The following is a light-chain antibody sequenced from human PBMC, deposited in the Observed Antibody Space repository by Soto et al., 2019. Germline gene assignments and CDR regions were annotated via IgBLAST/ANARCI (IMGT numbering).Light chain of an antibody. V-gene: IGKV1-5*03. J-gene: IGKJ1*01. CDR2: KAS. Sequence: DIQMTQSPSTLSASVGDRVTITCRASQSISSWLAWYQQKPGKAPKLLIYKASSLESGVPSRFSGSGSGTEFTLTISSLQPDDFSSYYSQQYGSYSRWTFGQGTKVEIK. CDR1: QSISSW. CDR3: QQYGSYSRWT.